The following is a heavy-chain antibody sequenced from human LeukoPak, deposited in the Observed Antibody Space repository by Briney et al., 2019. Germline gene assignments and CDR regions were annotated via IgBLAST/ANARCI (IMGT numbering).Heavy chain of an antibody. V-gene: IGHV4-39*01. CDR1: GGSISSSTYY. J-gene: IGHJ4*02. CDR2: IYYIGST. CDR3: ARRAAYTSSWYVEDY. Sequence: SETLSLTCTVSGGSISSSTYYWGWIRQPPGKGLEWIGSIYYIGSTYCNPSLKSRVTISVDASKNQFSLKLSSVTAADTAVYYCARRAAYTSSWYVEDYWGQGTLVSVSS. D-gene: IGHD6-13*01.